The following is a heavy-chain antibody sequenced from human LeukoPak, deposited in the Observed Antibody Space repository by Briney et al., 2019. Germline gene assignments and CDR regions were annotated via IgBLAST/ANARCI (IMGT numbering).Heavy chain of an antibody. V-gene: IGHV5-51*01. D-gene: IGHD1-26*01. CDR2: IYPGDSDT. CDR3: ARPVVASYLLFDY. CDR1: GYSFTSYW. J-gene: IGHJ4*02. Sequence: GESLKISCKGSGYSFTSYWIGWVRQMPGKGLEWMGIIYPGDSDTRYSPSFQGQVTISADKSISTAYLQWSSPKASDTAMYYCARPVVASYLLFDYWGQGTLVTVSS.